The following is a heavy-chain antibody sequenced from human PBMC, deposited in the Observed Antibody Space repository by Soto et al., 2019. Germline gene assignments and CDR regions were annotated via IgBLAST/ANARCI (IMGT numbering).Heavy chain of an antibody. J-gene: IGHJ5*02. CDR2: IYYSGST. CDR1: GNSISSISYY. V-gene: IGHV4-39*01. CDR3: ASPKIAFYNWFDP. Sequence: TSETLSLTCTVSGNSISSISYYWGWIRQPPGKGLEWMGSIYYSGSTYYNPSLKSRVTISVDTSKNQFSLKLSSVTAADTAVYYCASPKIAFYNWFDPWGQGTLVTVSS. D-gene: IGHD3-3*02.